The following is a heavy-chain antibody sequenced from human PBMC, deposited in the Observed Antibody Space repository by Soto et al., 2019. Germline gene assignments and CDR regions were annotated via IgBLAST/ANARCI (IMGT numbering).Heavy chain of an antibody. Sequence: QGQLVQSGAEVKKPGASVKVSCKASGYTFTRYGISWVRQAPGQGLEWMGWISGYNGDTKYAQKSQGRVTMTIATSTTTACMELRSLTSDETAVYYCAKNGQPPYYYYGLDVWGQGTTVTVSS. CDR2: ISGYNGDT. CDR3: AKNGQPPYYYYGLDV. V-gene: IGHV1-18*01. D-gene: IGHD2-8*01. J-gene: IGHJ6*02. CDR1: GYTFTRYG.